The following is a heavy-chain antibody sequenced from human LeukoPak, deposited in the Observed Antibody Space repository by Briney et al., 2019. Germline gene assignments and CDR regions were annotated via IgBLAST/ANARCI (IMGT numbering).Heavy chain of an antibody. CDR1: GFTFSTYW. CDR3: ARESGGYDILTGYYKKYYFDY. Sequence: PGGSLRLSCAASGFTFSTYWMSWVRQAPGKGLEWVSSISSSSSYIYYADSVKGRFTISRDNAKNSLYLQMNSLRAEDTAVYYCARESGGYDILTGYYKKYYFDYWGQGTLVTVSS. V-gene: IGHV3-21*01. CDR2: ISSSSSYI. J-gene: IGHJ4*02. D-gene: IGHD3-9*01.